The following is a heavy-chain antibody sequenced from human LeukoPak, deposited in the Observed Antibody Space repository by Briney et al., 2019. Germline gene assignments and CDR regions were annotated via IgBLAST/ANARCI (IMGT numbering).Heavy chain of an antibody. V-gene: IGHV4-39*07. CDR1: GGSFSSSSYY. CDR2: IYHSGST. Sequence: SETLSLTCTVSGGSFSSSSYYWGWIRQPPGKELEWIGEIYHSGSTNYNPSLKSRVIISVDKSKNQFSLKLSSVTAADTAVYYCARHLSGNLDAFDIWGQGTMVTVSS. D-gene: IGHD1-26*01. J-gene: IGHJ3*02. CDR3: ARHLSGNLDAFDI.